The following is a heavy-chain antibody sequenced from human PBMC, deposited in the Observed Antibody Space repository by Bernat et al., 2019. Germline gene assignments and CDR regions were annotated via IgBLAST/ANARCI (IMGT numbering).Heavy chain of an antibody. Sequence: EVQLVESGGGLVQPGGSLRLSCAASGFTFNNYWMSWVRQAPGKGLEWVANIKEDGSEKYYVDSVKGRFTISRDNAKNSLYLQVNSLGAEDAAVYYCARVRNVDIVAMRGYFDNWGQGTLVTVSS. V-gene: IGHV3-7*01. CDR2: IKEDGSEK. D-gene: IGHD5-12*01. J-gene: IGHJ4*02. CDR3: ARVRNVDIVAMRGYFDN. CDR1: GFTFNNYW.